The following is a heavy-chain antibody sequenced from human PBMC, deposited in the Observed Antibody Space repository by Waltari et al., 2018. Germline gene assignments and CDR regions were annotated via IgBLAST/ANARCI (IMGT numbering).Heavy chain of an antibody. Sequence: EVQLVESGGGLVQPGGSLRLSCAASGFTFSSSWMSWVRQAPGKGLEWVANIKQDGSEKYYVDSVKGRFTISRDNAKNSLYLQMNSLRAEDTAVYYCARDRYSSWLIDYWGQGTLVTVSS. J-gene: IGHJ4*02. CDR1: GFTFSSSW. CDR3: ARDRYSSWLIDY. V-gene: IGHV3-7*01. CDR2: IKQDGSEK. D-gene: IGHD6-13*01.